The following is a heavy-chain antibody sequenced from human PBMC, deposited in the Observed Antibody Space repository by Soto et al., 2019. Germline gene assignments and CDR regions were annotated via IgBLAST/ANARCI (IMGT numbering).Heavy chain of an antibody. CDR1: GGTCSSYA. CDR3: ARDRVGDALVPAAMAKYYCYYGMDV. J-gene: IGHJ6*02. V-gene: IGHV1-69*12. D-gene: IGHD2-2*01. Sequence: HVQLVQSGAEVKKPGDSVKVSCKASGGTCSSYAITWVRQDPGQGLEWMGGIIPIFGTANYAQKFQGRVTITADESTSTAYMELSSLRSADTAVYYCARDRVGDALVPAAMAKYYCYYGMDVWGQGTTVTVSS. CDR2: IIPIFGTA.